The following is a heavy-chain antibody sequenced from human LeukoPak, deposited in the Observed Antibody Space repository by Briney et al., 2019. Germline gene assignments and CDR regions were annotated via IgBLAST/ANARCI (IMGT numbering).Heavy chain of an antibody. CDR2: IIPIFGTA. Sequence: SVKVSCKASGGTFSSYAISWVRQAPGQGLEWMGRIIPIFGTANYAQKFQGRVTITTDESTSTAYMELSSLRSEDAAVYYCASDGEYYGSGVYWGQGTLVTVSS. CDR3: ASDGEYYGSGVY. D-gene: IGHD3-10*01. J-gene: IGHJ4*02. V-gene: IGHV1-69*05. CDR1: GGTFSSYA.